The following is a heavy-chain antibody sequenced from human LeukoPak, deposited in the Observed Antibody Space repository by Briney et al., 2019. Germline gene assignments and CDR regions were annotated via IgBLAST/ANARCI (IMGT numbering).Heavy chain of an antibody. J-gene: IGHJ5*02. V-gene: IGHV4-59*01. CDR1: GGSISSYY. CDR2: IYYTGST. Sequence: ETLSLTCTVSGGSISSYYWSWIRQPPGKGLEGIGYIYYTGSTNYNPSLKSRVTMSVDTSKNQFSLRLSSVTAADTAVYYCARALGGWFDHWGQGTLVTVSS. CDR3: ARALGGWFDH.